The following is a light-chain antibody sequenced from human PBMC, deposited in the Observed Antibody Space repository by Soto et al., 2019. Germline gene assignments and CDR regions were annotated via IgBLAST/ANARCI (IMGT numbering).Light chain of an antibody. V-gene: IGLV2-14*01. CDR3: SSDVGGYTLEV. CDR1: STDVGGFNF. CDR2: DVS. J-gene: IGLJ3*02. Sequence: QSALTQPASVSGSPGQSITISCTRTSTDVGGFNFVSWYQHHPGKAPQLIIYDVSYRPSGISDRFSGSKSGNTASLTISGLQAEDVADYYCSSDVGGYTLEVFGGGTKLTVL.